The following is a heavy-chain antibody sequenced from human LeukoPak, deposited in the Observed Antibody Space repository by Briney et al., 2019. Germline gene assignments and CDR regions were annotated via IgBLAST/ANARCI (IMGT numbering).Heavy chain of an antibody. D-gene: IGHD2-15*01. CDR3: ARGRQRCSGGSCYSNYYYGMDV. Sequence: PSETLSLTCAVYGGSFSGYYWSWVRQPPGKGLEWIGEINHSGSTNYNPSLKSRVTISVDTSKSQFSLKLSSVTAADTAVYYCARGRQRCSGGSCYSNYYYGMDVWGKGTTVTVSS. J-gene: IGHJ6*04. CDR1: GGSFSGYY. V-gene: IGHV4-34*01. CDR2: INHSGST.